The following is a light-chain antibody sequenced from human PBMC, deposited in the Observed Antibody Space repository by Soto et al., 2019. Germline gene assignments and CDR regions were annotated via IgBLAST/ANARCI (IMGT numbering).Light chain of an antibody. V-gene: IGKV1-9*01. CDR1: QGISSF. Sequence: IQLTQSPSSLSASVGDRVTITCRASQGISSFLAWYQQKPGKAPKLLIYAASTLQSGVPSRFSGSGSGTDFTLTISSLQPEDFGAYYCQQLKTYPFTFGPGTKVDIK. CDR3: QQLKTYPFT. J-gene: IGKJ3*01. CDR2: AAS.